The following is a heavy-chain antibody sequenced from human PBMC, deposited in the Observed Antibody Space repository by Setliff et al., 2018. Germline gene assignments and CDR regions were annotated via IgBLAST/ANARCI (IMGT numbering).Heavy chain of an antibody. Sequence: PSETLSLTCTVSGGSISSGSYYRSWIRQPAGKGLEWIGRIYSSGSTNYNPSLKSRVTISVDTSKNQFSLKLSSVTAADTAVYYCARGGYSRGPPVYYFDYWGQGTLVTVSS. CDR2: IYSSGST. CDR3: ARGGYSRGPPVYYFDY. V-gene: IGHV4-61*02. D-gene: IGHD5-12*01. J-gene: IGHJ4*02. CDR1: GGSISSGSYY.